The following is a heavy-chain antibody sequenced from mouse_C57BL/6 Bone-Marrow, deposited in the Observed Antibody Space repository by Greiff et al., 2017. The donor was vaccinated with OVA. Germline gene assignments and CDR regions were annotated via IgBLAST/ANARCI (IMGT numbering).Heavy chain of an antibody. CDR2: INPNNGGT. D-gene: IGHD2-4*01. CDR3: ARPYYDYDGFAY. Sequence: VQLQQSGPELVKPGASVKIPCKASGYTFTDYNMDWVKHSHGKSLEWIGDINPNNGGTIYNQKFKGKATLTVDKSSSTAYMELRSLTSEDTAVYYCARPYYDYDGFAYWGQGTLVTVSA. J-gene: IGHJ3*01. CDR1: GYTFTDYN. V-gene: IGHV1-18*01.